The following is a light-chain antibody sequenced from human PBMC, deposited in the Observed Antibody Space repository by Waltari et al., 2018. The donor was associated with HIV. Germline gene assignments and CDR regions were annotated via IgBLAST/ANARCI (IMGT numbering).Light chain of an antibody. CDR2: AAS. CDR1: QSISSY. Sequence: DIQLTQSPSSLSASVGDSVPITCRASQSISSYLNWYQQKPGKAPKVLIYAASRLQSGVPSRFSGSGSGTDFTLTISSLQPEDFATYYCQQSYSTPPTFGGGTKVEIK. J-gene: IGKJ4*01. CDR3: QQSYSTPPT. V-gene: IGKV1-39*01.